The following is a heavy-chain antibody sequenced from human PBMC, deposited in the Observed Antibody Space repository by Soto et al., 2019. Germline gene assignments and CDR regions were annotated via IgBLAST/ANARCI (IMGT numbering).Heavy chain of an antibody. D-gene: IGHD6-19*01. CDR1: GFTFSSYA. CDR3: ARESAVAGTFDY. V-gene: IGHV3-23*01. J-gene: IGHJ4*02. CDR2: IRGSGGSA. Sequence: EVQLLESGGGLVQPGGSLRLSCAASGFTFSSYAMSWVRQAPGKGLEWVSAIRGSGGSAYYADSVKGRFTISRDNSKNTLYLKMNSLRAGGTAVYYCARESAVAGTFDYWGQGSLLTVSS.